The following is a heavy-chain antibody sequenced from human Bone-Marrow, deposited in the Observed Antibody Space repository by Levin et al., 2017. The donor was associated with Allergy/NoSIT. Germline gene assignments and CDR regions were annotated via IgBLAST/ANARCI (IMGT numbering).Heavy chain of an antibody. J-gene: IGHJ4*02. D-gene: IGHD6-13*01. CDR1: GFTFSNYA. CDR2: INDNGRDK. V-gene: IGHV3-64D*06. Sequence: HPGGSLRLSCSASGFTFSNYAMHWVRQAPGKGLEYVSAINDNGRDKYYADSVKGRFTISRDNSKNTLDLQMSSLRPEDTAVYYCVNKKGGSSWYENWGQGTLVTVSS. CDR3: VNKKGGSSWYEN.